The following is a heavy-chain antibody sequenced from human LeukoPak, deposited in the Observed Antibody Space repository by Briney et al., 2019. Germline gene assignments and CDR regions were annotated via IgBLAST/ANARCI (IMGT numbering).Heavy chain of an antibody. V-gene: IGHV1-2*02. CDR2: INPNSGGT. CDR3: AREGAGRNDY. J-gene: IGHJ4*02. D-gene: IGHD1-1*01. CDR1: GYTFTSYY. Sequence: GASVKVSCKASGYTFTSYYMHWVRQAPGQGLEWMGWINPNSGGTNYAQKFQGRVTMTRDTSINTAYMELSRLESDDSAVYYCAREGAGRNDYWGQGTLVTVSS.